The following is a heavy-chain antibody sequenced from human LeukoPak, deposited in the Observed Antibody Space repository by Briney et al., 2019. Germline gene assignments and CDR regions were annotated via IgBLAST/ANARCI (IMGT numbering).Heavy chain of an antibody. J-gene: IGHJ5*02. D-gene: IGHD3-22*01. V-gene: IGHV4-34*01. CDR2: INHSGST. CDR1: GGSFSGSY. Sequence: SETLSLTCAVYGGSFSGSYWSWIRQPPGKGLEWIGEINHSGSTNYNPSLKSRVTIPVDTSKNQFSLKLSSVTAADTAVYYCARGGVKYYYDSSGYYSMNWFDPWGKGTLVTVSS. CDR3: ARGGVKYYYDSSGYYSMNWFDP.